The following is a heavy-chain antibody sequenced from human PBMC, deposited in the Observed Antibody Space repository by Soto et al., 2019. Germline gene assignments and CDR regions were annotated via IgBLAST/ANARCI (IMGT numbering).Heavy chain of an antibody. D-gene: IGHD3-16*02. J-gene: IGHJ3*01. V-gene: IGHV3-9*01. CDR2: ISWNSGSI. CDR1: GFTFDDYA. CDR3: AKEMITFGGVIASDAFDV. Sequence: GGSLRLSCAASGFTFDDYAMHWVRQAPGKGLEWVSGISWNSGSIGYADSVKGRFTISRDNAKNSLYLQMNSLRAEDTALYYCAKEMITFGGVIASDAFDVWGQGTMVTVSS.